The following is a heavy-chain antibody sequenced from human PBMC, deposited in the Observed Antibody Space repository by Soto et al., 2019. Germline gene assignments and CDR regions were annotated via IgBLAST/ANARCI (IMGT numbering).Heavy chain of an antibody. CDR3: AREPRYYGSGEYYFDY. J-gene: IGHJ4*02. V-gene: IGHV4-34*01. D-gene: IGHD3-10*01. Sequence: SETLSLTCAVYGGSFSGYYWSWIRQPPGKGLEWIGEINHSGSTNYNPSLKSRVAISVDTSKNQFSLKLSSVTAADTAVYYCAREPRYYGSGEYYFDYWGQGTLVTVSS. CDR2: INHSGST. CDR1: GGSFSGYY.